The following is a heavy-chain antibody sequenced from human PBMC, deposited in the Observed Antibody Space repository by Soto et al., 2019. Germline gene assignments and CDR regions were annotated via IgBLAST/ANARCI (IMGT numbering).Heavy chain of an antibody. V-gene: IGHV2-5*02. J-gene: IGHJ4*02. CDR2: IYWDDDK. D-gene: IGHD2-15*01. CDR1: GFSLSTSGVG. Sequence: QITLKESGPTLVKPTQTLTLTCTFSGFSLSTSGVGVGWIRQPPGKALEWLALIYWDDDKRYSPSLKSRLTITKDTSKNQVVLTMTNMDPVDTATYYCALTQVKWSTFDYWGQGTLVTVSS. CDR3: ALTQVKWSTFDY.